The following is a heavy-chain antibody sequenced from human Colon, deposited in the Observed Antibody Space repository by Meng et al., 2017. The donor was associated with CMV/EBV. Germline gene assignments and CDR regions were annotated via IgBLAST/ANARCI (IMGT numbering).Heavy chain of an antibody. J-gene: IGHJ4*02. Sequence: GESLKISCTVSGFTLNTFAMHWVRQAPGKGLEWVADVSYDGSNQHYADSVKGRFTISRDTAKNTLYLQMNSLRGADTAAYYCARESVLTGRLDYWGQGTLVTVSS. CDR1: GFTLNTFA. CDR2: VSYDGSNQ. V-gene: IGHV3-30*04. D-gene: IGHD3-9*01. CDR3: ARESVLTGRLDY.